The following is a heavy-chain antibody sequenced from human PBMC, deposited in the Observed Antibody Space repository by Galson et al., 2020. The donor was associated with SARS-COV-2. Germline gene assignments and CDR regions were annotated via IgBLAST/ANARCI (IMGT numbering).Heavy chain of an antibody. CDR2: IYYSGST. CDR3: ARDPYYDSSGYRIDAFDI. Sequence: ETSETLSLTCTVPGGSISSYYWSWIRQPPGKGLEWIGYIYYSGSTNYNPSLKSRVTISVDTSKNQLSLKLSSVTAADTAVYYCARDPYYDSSGYRIDAFDIWGPGTMVTVSS. D-gene: IGHD3-22*01. CDR1: GGSISSYY. J-gene: IGHJ3*02. V-gene: IGHV4-59*01.